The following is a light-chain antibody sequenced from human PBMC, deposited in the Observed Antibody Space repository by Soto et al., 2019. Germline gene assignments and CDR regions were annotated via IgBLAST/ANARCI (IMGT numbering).Light chain of an antibody. CDR2: GAS. V-gene: IGKV3-20*01. Sequence: EIVLTQSPGTLSLSPGERATLSCRASQTISSNYLAWYQQKPGQAPRLLIYGASSRATGIPDRFSGSGSGTDFTLTISRLEPEDFAVYYCQPYGSSRTFGQGTKVEIK. CDR1: QTISSNY. J-gene: IGKJ1*01. CDR3: QPYGSSRT.